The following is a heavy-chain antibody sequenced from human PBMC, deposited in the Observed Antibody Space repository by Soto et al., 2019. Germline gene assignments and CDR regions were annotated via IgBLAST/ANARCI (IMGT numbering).Heavy chain of an antibody. Sequence: SVKVSCKASGFTFTSSAVQWVRQARGQRLEWIGWIVVGSGNTNYAQKFQERVTITRDMSTSTAYMELSSLRSEDTAVYYCAAEGGKHDFWSGYHPNYYYGMDVWGQGTTVTVSS. CDR2: IVVGSGNT. J-gene: IGHJ6*02. CDR1: GFTFTSSA. CDR3: AAEGGKHDFWSGYHPNYYYGMDV. V-gene: IGHV1-58*01. D-gene: IGHD3-3*01.